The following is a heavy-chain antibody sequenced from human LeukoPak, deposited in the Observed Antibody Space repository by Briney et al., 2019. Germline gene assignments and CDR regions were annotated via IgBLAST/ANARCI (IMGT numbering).Heavy chain of an antibody. V-gene: IGHV3-23*01. J-gene: IGHJ4*02. CDR2: ISGSGGST. Sequence: GESLRLSCAASGFTFSSYAMSWVRQAPGQGLEWVSAISGSGGSTYYADSPNGRFTISRDNSKNTLYLPMSSLRAEDTAVYYCAKTNTMTTVTTMNYWGQGTLVTVSS. D-gene: IGHD4-11*01. CDR3: AKTNTMTTVTTMNY. CDR1: GFTFSSYA.